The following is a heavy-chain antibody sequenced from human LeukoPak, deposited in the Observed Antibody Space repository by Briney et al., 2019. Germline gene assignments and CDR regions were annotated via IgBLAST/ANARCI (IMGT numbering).Heavy chain of an antibody. D-gene: IGHD3-10*01. Sequence: ASVKVSCKASGYTFIDYYLHWVRQAPGQGFEWMGWINANSGGTNYAQKFKGRVTMTRDKSISTAYMELSRLRYDDTAVYYCVRERGFGELFLWPHWGQGTLVTVSS. V-gene: IGHV1-2*02. CDR2: INANSGGT. CDR3: VRERGFGELFLWPH. J-gene: IGHJ4*02. CDR1: GYTFIDYY.